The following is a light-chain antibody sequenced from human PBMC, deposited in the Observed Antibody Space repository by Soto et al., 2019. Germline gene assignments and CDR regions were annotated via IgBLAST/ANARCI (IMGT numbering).Light chain of an antibody. Sequence: IQMTQSRSSLSASVGDRVTITCRASQSISSYLNWYQQKPGKVPKLLIYAASSLQSGVPSRFSGSGSGTDFTLTISSLQPEDFATYYCQQSYSTPRTFGQGTKVDIK. CDR2: AAS. CDR3: QQSYSTPRT. V-gene: IGKV1-39*01. J-gene: IGKJ1*01. CDR1: QSISSY.